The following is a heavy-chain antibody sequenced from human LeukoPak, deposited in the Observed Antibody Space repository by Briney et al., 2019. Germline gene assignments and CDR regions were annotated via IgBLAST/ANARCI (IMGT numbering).Heavy chain of an antibody. CDR3: ARGGLDFWSGYSTSYYYYYYMDV. CDR2: ISAYNGNT. CDR1: GYTFTSYG. D-gene: IGHD3-3*01. V-gene: IGHV1-18*01. J-gene: IGHJ6*03. Sequence: GASVKVSCKASGYTFTSYGISWVRQAPGQGLEWMGWISAYNGNTNYAQKLQGRVTMTTDTSTSTAYMELRSLRSEDTAVYYCARGGLDFWSGYSTSYYYYYYMDVWGKGTTVTVSS.